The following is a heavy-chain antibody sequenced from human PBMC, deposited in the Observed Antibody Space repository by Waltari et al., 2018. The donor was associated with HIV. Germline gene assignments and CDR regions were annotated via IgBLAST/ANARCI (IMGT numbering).Heavy chain of an antibody. D-gene: IGHD3-10*01. CDR3: ASSPGGSYYDAFDI. J-gene: IGHJ3*02. Sequence: QVQLQESGPGLVKPSQTLSLTCTVSGGSISSGSYYWSWIRQPAGKGLEWIGRIYTSGSTNYNPALKSRVTISVDTSKNQFSLKLSSVTAADTAVYYCASSPGGSYYDAFDIWGQGTMVTVSS. V-gene: IGHV4-61*02. CDR1: GGSISSGSYY. CDR2: IYTSGST.